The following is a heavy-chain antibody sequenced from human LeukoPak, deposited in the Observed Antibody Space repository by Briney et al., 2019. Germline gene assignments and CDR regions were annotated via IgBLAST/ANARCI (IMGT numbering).Heavy chain of an antibody. CDR1: GYTFTSYG. D-gene: IGHD3-22*01. CDR3: ARGIVVVPDAFDI. Sequence: ASVKVSCKAYGYTFTSYGINWLRQAPGQGPEWMGWISAYNGNTKYAQNLQGRVTMTTDTSTSTAYMELRSLRSDDTAVYYCARGIVVVPDAFDIWGQGTMVTVSS. V-gene: IGHV1-18*01. CDR2: ISAYNGNT. J-gene: IGHJ3*02.